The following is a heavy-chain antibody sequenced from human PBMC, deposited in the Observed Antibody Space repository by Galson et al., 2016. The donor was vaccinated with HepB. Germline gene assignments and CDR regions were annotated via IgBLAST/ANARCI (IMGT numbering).Heavy chain of an antibody. CDR1: GFSFNIYA. Sequence: SLRLSCAASGFSFNIYAMSWVRQAPGKGLEWVSGISPSGDGTYYAAYVKGRFTISRDNVKDMVYLQMDSLRAEETALYVCAKDLGFHESDTCEFDYWGQGTPVTVSS. J-gene: IGHJ4*02. CDR3: AKDLGFHESDTCEFDY. D-gene: IGHD7-27*01. V-gene: IGHV3-23*01. CDR2: ISPSGDGT.